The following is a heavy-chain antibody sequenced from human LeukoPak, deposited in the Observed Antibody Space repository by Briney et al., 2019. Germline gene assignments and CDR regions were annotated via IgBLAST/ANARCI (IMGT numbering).Heavy chain of an antibody. CDR2: IKDGGIT. CDR1: SGSFSGYY. CDR3: VRGFSGVVGDH. D-gene: IGHD3-10*01. V-gene: IGHV4-34*01. J-gene: IGHJ4*02. Sequence: PSETLSLTCTVYSGSFSGYYWSWIRLPPGKGLEWIGEIKDGGITNYNPSLRSRVTISKDTSNNQLPLKLHSATAADTAVYYCVRGFSGVVGDHWGQGSLVTVSS.